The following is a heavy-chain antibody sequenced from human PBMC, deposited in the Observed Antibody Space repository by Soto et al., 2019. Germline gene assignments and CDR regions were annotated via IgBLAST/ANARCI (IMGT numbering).Heavy chain of an antibody. J-gene: IGHJ4*02. D-gene: IGHD2-2*02. V-gene: IGHV4-30-4*01. CDR1: GGSISSGDYY. CDR2: IYYSGST. CDR3: ARDHGSCSSNSCYTHFDY. Sequence: SETLSLTCTVSGGSISSGDYYWSWIRQPPGKGLEWIGYIYYSGSTYYNPSLKSRVTISVDTSKNQFSLKLSSVTAADTAVYYCARDHGSCSSNSCYTHFDYWGQGTLVTVSS.